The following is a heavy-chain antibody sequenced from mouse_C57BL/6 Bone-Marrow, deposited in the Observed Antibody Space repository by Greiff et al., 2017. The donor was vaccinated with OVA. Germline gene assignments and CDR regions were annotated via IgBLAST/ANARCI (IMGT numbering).Heavy chain of an antibody. D-gene: IGHD1-1*01. J-gene: IGHJ1*03. CDR2: IYPRDGST. V-gene: IGHV1-78*01. Sequence: QVQLQQSGAELVRPGASVTLSCKVSGYTFTDHTIHWMKQRPEQGLEWIGYIYPRDGSTKYNEKFKGKATLTADKSSSTAYMQLNSLTSEDSAVYFCARSVYYYGRDVWGTGTTVTVSS. CDR3: ARSVYYYGRDV. CDR1: GYTFTDHT.